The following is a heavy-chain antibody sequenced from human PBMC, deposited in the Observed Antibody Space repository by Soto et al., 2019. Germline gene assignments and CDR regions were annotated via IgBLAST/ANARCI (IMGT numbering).Heavy chain of an antibody. CDR1: AGSVINTNYY. J-gene: IGHJ5*02. CDR2: ASHSGST. D-gene: IGHD3-22*01. CDR3: ARRTYYDSDGYYFPGGFDP. V-gene: IGHV4-39*01. Sequence: SETLSLTCAVSAGSVINTNYYWAWIRQPPGKGLEWVGGASHSGSTDYNPSLRSRVTISVDTSKNQFSLRLSSVTAADTAVYYCARRTYYDSDGYYFPGGFDPWGQGTLVTVSS.